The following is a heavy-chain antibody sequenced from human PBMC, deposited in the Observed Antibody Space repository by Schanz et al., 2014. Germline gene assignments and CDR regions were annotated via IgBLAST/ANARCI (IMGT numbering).Heavy chain of an antibody. V-gene: IGHV1-46*03. D-gene: IGHD3-16*01. Sequence: QLHLVQSGAEVKKPGSSVKVSCKASGGTFSSYTISWVRQAPGQGLEWMGIINPSGGGTSYALRFQDRVTVTRDTSRSTVYMELSSLRSEDTAVYYCVRLDVHDYWGQGTLVTVSA. CDR2: INPSGGGT. CDR1: GGTFSSYT. CDR3: VRLDVHDY. J-gene: IGHJ4*02.